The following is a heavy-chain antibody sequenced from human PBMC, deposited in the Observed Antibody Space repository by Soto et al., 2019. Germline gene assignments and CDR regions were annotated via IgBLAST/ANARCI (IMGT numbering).Heavy chain of an antibody. Sequence: SETLSLTCAVSGDSISSSNWWSWVRQPPGKGLEWIGEIYHSGSTNYNPSLKSRVTISVDTSKNQFSLKLSSVTAADTAVYYCSRAKGIAASWLAPWGQGTLVTGSS. D-gene: IGHD6-13*01. CDR3: SRAKGIAASWLAP. CDR1: GDSISSSNW. J-gene: IGHJ5*02. CDR2: IYHSGST. V-gene: IGHV4-4*02.